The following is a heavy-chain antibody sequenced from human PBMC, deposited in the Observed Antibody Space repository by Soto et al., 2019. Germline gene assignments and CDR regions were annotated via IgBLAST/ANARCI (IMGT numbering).Heavy chain of an antibody. J-gene: IGHJ4*02. V-gene: IGHV4-59*01. CDR3: ARGQVVAAQH. CDR1: GGSISSYY. D-gene: IGHD2-15*01. Sequence: SETLSLTCTVSGGSISSYYWSWIRQPPGKGLEWIGYIYYSGSTSYNPSLKSRVTISVDTSKNQFSLKLSSVTAADTAVYYCARGQVVAAQHWGQGTLVTVS. CDR2: IYYSGST.